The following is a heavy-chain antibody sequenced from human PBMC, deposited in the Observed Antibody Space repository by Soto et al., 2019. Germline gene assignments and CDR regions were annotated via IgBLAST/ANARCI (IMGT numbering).Heavy chain of an antibody. V-gene: IGHV3-30*18. Sequence: QVQLVESGGGVVQPGRSLRLSCAASGFTFSSYGMHWVRQAPGKGLEWVAVISYDGSNKYYADSVKGRFTISRDNSKNTLYLQMNSLRAEDTAVYYCAKDGGAGYDSSGLPDGAFDIWGQGTMVTVSS. CDR3: AKDGGAGYDSSGLPDGAFDI. CDR1: GFTFSSYG. J-gene: IGHJ3*02. D-gene: IGHD3-22*01. CDR2: ISYDGSNK.